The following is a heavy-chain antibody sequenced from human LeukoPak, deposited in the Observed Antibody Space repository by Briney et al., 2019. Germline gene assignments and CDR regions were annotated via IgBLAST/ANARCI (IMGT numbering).Heavy chain of an antibody. CDR2: ISGSGTST. J-gene: IGHJ6*03. Sequence: GGSLRLSCAASGFTFNNYAMSWVRQAPGKGLEWVSVISGSGTSTDYADSLKGRFTISRDNSKNTLYLQMNSLRAEDTAVYYCAKDGGGSSWFHYYYMDVWGKGTTVTISS. CDR1: GFTFNNYA. V-gene: IGHV3-23*01. D-gene: IGHD6-13*01. CDR3: AKDGGGSSWFHYYYMDV.